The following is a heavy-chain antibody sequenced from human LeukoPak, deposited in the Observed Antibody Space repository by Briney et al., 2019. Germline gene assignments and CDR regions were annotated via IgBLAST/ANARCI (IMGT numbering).Heavy chain of an antibody. V-gene: IGHV1-24*01. Sequence: EASVKVSCKVSGYTLTELSMHWVRQAPGKGLEWMGGFDPEDGETIYAQKFQGRVTMTEDTSTDTAYMELSSLRSEDTAVYYCATDVVRASPGGWYVDYWGQGTLVTVSS. J-gene: IGHJ4*02. CDR1: GYTLTELS. CDR3: ATDVVRASPGGWYVDY. D-gene: IGHD6-19*01. CDR2: FDPEDGET.